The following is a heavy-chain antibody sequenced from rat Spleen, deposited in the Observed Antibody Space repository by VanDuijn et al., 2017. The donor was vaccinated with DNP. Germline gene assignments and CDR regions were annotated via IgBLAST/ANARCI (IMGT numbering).Heavy chain of an antibody. Sequence: EVRLVESGGDLVQPGRSLKLSCAASGFIFTNYYMAWVRQAPKKGLEWVATISASGGSTYYRDSVKGRFTISRVNAQSTLYLQMESLRSEDTATYYCAKDDSSYSFDYWGQGVMVTVSS. CDR3: AKDDSSYSFDY. V-gene: IGHV5-27*01. J-gene: IGHJ2*01. CDR1: GFIFTNYY. CDR2: ISASGGST. D-gene: IGHD1-2*01.